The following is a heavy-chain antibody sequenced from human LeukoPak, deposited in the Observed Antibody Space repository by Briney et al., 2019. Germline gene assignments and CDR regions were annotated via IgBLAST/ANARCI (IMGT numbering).Heavy chain of an antibody. Sequence: SETLSLTCTVCGGSISTYYWTWIRQRPGKGPEWIGHISDSGSTFYSPSLRSRVTISLDTSQNQFSLKLTSVTAADTAVYYCARGRNYFDYWGQGSLVIVSS. D-gene: IGHD1-26*01. J-gene: IGHJ4*02. CDR3: ARGRNYFDY. V-gene: IGHV4-59*08. CDR2: ISDSGST. CDR1: GGSISTYY.